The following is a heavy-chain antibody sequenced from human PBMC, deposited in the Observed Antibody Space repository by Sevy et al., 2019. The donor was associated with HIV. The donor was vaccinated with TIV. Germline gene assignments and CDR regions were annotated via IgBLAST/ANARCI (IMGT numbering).Heavy chain of an antibody. CDR1: GGTFSSYA. J-gene: IGHJ6*02. D-gene: IGHD2-2*01. CDR3: ARGEIYCSSNSCSKRYGLDV. Sequence: ASVKVSCKASGGTFSSYAISWVRQAPGQGLEWMGGIIPIFGTANYAQKFQGRVTITAEESTRTAYMELSSLRSGDTAVHYCARGEIYCSSNSCSKRYGLDVWGQGTTVTVSS. CDR2: IIPIFGTA. V-gene: IGHV1-69*13.